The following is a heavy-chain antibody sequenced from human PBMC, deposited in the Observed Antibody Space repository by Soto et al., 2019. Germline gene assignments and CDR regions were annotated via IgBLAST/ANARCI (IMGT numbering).Heavy chain of an antibody. V-gene: IGHV1-3*01. CDR1: GYTLTSYA. Sequence: ALGKVCCKASGYTLTSYAMHWVRQAPGQRLEWMGWINADSGNAKYSQQFQGRVTITRETSASTAYMELSSLRSEDTAVYYCARENGYSGGWSHKYYYGIDLWGQ. CDR3: ARENGYSGGWSHKYYYGIDL. D-gene: IGHD6-19*01. J-gene: IGHJ6*02. CDR2: INADSGNA.